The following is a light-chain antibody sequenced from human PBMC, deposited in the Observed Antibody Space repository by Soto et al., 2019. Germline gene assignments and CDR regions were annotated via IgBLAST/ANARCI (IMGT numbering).Light chain of an antibody. V-gene: IGKV3-20*01. J-gene: IGKJ1*01. Sequence: EIVLTQSPATLSLSPGERATLSCRASQSVSSYLAWYQQKPGQAPRLLIHDASSRATGISDRFTGSGSGTDITLTITTLEPEDFAVYYCQQYGSSPRTFGLGTKVDIK. CDR1: QSVSSY. CDR2: DAS. CDR3: QQYGSSPRT.